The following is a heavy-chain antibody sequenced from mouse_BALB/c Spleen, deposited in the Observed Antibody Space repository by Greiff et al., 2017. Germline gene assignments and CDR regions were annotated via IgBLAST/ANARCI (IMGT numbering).Heavy chain of an antibody. CDR3: ARDGKLPYYAMDY. V-gene: IGHV5-17*02. CDR2: ISRGSSTI. D-gene: IGHD2-1*01. J-gene: IGHJ4*01. CDR1: GFTFSSFG. Sequence: EVKLVASGGGLVQPGGSRKLSCAASGFTFSSFGMHWVRQAPEKGLEWVAYISRGSSTIYYADTVKGRFTISRDNPKNTLFLQMTSLRSEDTAMYYCARDGKLPYYAMDYWGQGTSVTVSS.